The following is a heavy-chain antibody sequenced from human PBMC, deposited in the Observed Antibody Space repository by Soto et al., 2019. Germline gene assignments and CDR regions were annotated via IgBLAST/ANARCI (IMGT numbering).Heavy chain of an antibody. V-gene: IGHV4-59*12. CDR3: ARELSITVIFDY. CDR2: IYYSGST. Sequence: SETLSLTCTVSGGSISSYYWSWIRQPPGKGLEWIGYIYYSGSTNYSPSLKSRVTISVDTSKNQFSLKLSSVTAADTAVYYCARELSITVIFDYWGQGTLVTVSS. J-gene: IGHJ4*02. CDR1: GGSISSYY. D-gene: IGHD4-17*01.